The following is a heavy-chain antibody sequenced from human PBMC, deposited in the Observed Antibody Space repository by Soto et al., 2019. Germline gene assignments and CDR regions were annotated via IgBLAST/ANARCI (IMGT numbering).Heavy chain of an antibody. J-gene: IGHJ4*02. Sequence: EVQLLESGGGLVQPGGSLRLSCAASGFTFSSYAMSWVRQAPGKGLEWVSAISGSGGSTFYADSVKGRFTISRDNSKNTLYLQMNSLRAEDTAVYYCAKDPGIITMVRGALFWGQGTLVTVSS. CDR3: AKDPGIITMVRGALF. CDR1: GFTFSSYA. CDR2: ISGSGGST. V-gene: IGHV3-23*01. D-gene: IGHD3-10*01.